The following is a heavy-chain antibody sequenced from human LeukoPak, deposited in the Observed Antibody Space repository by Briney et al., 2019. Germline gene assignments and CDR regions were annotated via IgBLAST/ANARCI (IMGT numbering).Heavy chain of an antibody. Sequence: SDTLSLTCTVSGGSLGRSNTYWGWIRQTPGKGLEWLGTILHSGYTYNNPSLKSRVTMSVDSSKNQFSLSPSSVTAADTAVYFCARHRCGGGYHYMDVWGKGTTVIVSS. D-gene: IGHD2-21*01. CDR3: ARHRCGGGYHYMDV. V-gene: IGHV4-39*01. CDR1: GGSLGRSNTY. J-gene: IGHJ6*03. CDR2: ILHSGYT.